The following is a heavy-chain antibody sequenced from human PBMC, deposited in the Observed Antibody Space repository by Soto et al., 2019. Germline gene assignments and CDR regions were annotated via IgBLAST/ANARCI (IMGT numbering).Heavy chain of an antibody. V-gene: IGHV3-9*01. CDR2: ISWNSGSI. CDR1: GFTFDDYA. D-gene: IGHD2-15*01. J-gene: IGHJ4*02. Sequence: EVQLVESGGGLVQPGRSLRLSCAASGFTFDDYAMHWVRQAPGKGLEWVSGISWNSGSIGYADSVKGRFTISRDNAKHSLYLQMNSLRAEDTALYYCAKDSPQYCSGGSCYWGYYFDYWGQGTLVTVSS. CDR3: AKDSPQYCSGGSCYWGYYFDY.